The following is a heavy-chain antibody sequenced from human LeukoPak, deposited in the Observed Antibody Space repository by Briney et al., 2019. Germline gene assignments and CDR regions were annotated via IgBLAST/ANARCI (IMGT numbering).Heavy chain of an antibody. CDR3: ARGSSVSSWLDC. D-gene: IGHD6-13*01. CDR1: GYSISSGYY. V-gene: IGHV4-38-2*02. CDR2: IYHSGST. J-gene: IGHJ4*02. Sequence: SETLSLTCTVSGYSISSGYYWGWIRQPPGKGLEWIGSIYHSGSTYYNPSLKCRVTISVDTSKNQFSLKLSSVTAADTAVYYCARGSSVSSWLDCWGQGTLVTVSS.